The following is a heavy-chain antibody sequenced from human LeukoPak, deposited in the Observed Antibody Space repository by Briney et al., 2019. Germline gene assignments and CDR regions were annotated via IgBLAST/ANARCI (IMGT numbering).Heavy chain of an antibody. J-gene: IGHJ4*02. CDR3: VKGGQRYDFWRFYY. V-gene: IGHV3-23*01. CDR1: GVSFSDYA. D-gene: IGHD3-3*01. Sequence: PGGSLTLSCAVSGVSFSDYAMNWVRLAPGPGLQWVSSISGSGGSTYYADSVKGRFCTSRDNSKNTLSLQMNSLRAEDTALYYCVKGGQRYDFWRFYYWGQGTVVTVSS. CDR2: ISGSGGST.